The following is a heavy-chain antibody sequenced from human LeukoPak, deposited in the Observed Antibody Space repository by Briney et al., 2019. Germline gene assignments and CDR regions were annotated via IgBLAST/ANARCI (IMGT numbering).Heavy chain of an antibody. V-gene: IGHV3-21*04. CDR1: GFTFSSYS. J-gene: IGHJ4*02. CDR3: ARGKGYSGYDIFYFDY. CDR2: ISSSSSYI. D-gene: IGHD5-12*01. Sequence: GGSLRLSCAASGFTFSSYSMNWVRQAPGKGLEWVSSISSSSSYIYYADSVKGRFTISRDNSKNTLYLQMNSLRAEDTAVYYCARGKGYSGYDIFYFDYWGQGTLVTVSS.